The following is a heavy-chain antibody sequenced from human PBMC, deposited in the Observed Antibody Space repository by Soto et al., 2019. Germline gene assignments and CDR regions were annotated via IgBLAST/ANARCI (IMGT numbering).Heavy chain of an antibody. D-gene: IGHD3-16*01. CDR1: GXSFSTYV. CDR2: IKQGGNEK. J-gene: IGHJ6*04. V-gene: IGHV3-7*01. Sequence: GSLRLTCSASGXSFSTYVISWVRQAPEKGLEWVANIKQGGNEKFYVDSVKGRFTISRDNDEKSLYVQMDSLRVQDPAVYYCVGALTYEVPYYYYGMDVWGKGTTAPVSS. CDR3: VGALTYEVPYYYYGMDV.